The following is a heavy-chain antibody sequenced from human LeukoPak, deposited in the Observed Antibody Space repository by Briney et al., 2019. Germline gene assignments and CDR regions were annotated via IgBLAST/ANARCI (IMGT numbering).Heavy chain of an antibody. Sequence: GGSLRVSCAASGFTFISYWMHWVRQAPGKGLVWVSRINGYGSSTDFADSVKGRFTISRDNAKNTLYLQMNSLRAEDTAVYYCARDAPGNTALDYWGQGTLVTVSS. CDR3: ARDAPGNTALDY. V-gene: IGHV3-74*01. J-gene: IGHJ4*02. CDR1: GFTFISYW. CDR2: INGYGSST. D-gene: IGHD5-18*01.